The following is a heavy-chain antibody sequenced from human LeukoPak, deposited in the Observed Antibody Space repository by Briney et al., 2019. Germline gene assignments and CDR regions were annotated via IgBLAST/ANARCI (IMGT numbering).Heavy chain of an antibody. CDR1: GFTFSSYG. CDR3: AKDLVALTYYYYGMDV. CDR2: ISYDGSNK. J-gene: IGHJ6*02. D-gene: IGHD2-8*02. Sequence: GGSLRLSCAASGFTFSSYGMHRVRQAPGKGLEWVAVISYDGSNKYYADSVKGRFTISRDNSKNTLYLQMNSLRAEDTAVYYCAKDLVALTYYYYGMDVWGQGTTVTVSS. V-gene: IGHV3-30*18.